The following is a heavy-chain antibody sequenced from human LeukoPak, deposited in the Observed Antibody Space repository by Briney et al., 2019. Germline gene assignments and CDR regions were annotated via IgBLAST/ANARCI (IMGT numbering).Heavy chain of an antibody. Sequence: ASVKVSCKASGYTFTDYHMHWVRQAPGQGLEWIGRINPNSGGTNYAQKFQGRVTMTRDTSISTAYMELSRLRSDDTAVYYCAREVGGTTLDFQHCGQGTLVTVSS. V-gene: IGHV1-2*06. CDR2: INPNSGGT. CDR1: GYTFTDYH. CDR3: AREVGGTTLDFQH. J-gene: IGHJ1*01. D-gene: IGHD1-26*01.